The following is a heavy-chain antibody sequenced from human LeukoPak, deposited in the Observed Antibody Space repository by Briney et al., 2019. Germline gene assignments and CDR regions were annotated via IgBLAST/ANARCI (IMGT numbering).Heavy chain of an antibody. CDR2: IRNDGSKK. D-gene: IGHD7-27*01. Sequence: GGSLRLSCVASGFTLRTYGMHWVRQAPGKGLDWVAGIRNDGSKKYYADSVKGRFTISREDSKNTLYLQMNSLRADDTALYYCARDLSYWGLDFDYWGQGTLVTVSS. CDR3: ARDLSYWGLDFDY. V-gene: IGHV3-33*01. CDR1: GFTLRTYG. J-gene: IGHJ4*02.